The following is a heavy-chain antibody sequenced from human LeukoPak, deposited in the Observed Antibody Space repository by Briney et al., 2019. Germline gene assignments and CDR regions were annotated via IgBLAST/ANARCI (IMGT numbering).Heavy chain of an antibody. V-gene: IGHV1-18*01. CDR1: GYTFSSYG. J-gene: IGHJ4*02. CDR2: SSAYNGNT. CDR3: AREARPGGWFDIFYYFDY. Sequence: ASVKVSCKASGYTFSSYGISWVRQAPGQGPEWMGWSSAYNGNTNYAEKLQGRVTMTTDTSTSTAYMELRSLRSDDTAVYYCAREARPGGWFDIFYYFDYWGQGTLVTVSS. D-gene: IGHD3-10*01.